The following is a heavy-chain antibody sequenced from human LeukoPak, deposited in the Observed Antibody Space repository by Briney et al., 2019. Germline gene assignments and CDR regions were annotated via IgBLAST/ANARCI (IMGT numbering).Heavy chain of an antibody. D-gene: IGHD3-10*01. J-gene: IGHJ3*02. CDR1: GFTFSSYG. CDR2: IWYGGSNK. Sequence: PGGSLRLSCAASGFTFSSYGMHWVRQAPGKGLEWVAVIWYGGSNKYYADSVKGRFTISRDNSKNTLYLQMNSLRAEDTAVYYCAKDREYDAFDIWGQGTMVTVSS. V-gene: IGHV3-30*02. CDR3: AKDREYDAFDI.